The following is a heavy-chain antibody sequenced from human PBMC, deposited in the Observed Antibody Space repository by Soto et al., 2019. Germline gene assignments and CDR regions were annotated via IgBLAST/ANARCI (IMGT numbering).Heavy chain of an antibody. CDR2: ISYDGSNK. CDR1: GFTFSSYA. Sequence: GGSLRLSCAASGFTFSSYAMHWVRQAPGKGLEWVAVISYDGSNKYYADSVKGRFTISRDNSKNTLYLQMNSLRAEDTAVYYCARPYYDSSVGFSYYFDYWGQGTLVTVSS. V-gene: IGHV3-30-3*01. CDR3: ARPYYDSSVGFSYYFDY. J-gene: IGHJ4*02. D-gene: IGHD3-22*01.